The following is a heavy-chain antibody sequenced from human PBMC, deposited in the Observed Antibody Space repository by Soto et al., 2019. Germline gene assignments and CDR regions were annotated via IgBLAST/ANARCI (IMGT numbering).Heavy chain of an antibody. CDR2: ISSSSSYI. D-gene: IGHD2-2*01. CDR1: GFTFSSYS. V-gene: IGHV3-21*01. J-gene: IGHJ6*03. Sequence: GGSLRLSCAASGFTFSSYSMNWVRQAPGKGLEWVSSISSSSSYIYYADSVKGRFTISRDNAKNSLYLQMNSLRAEDTAVYYCARAEVVPAVEVGYYMDVWGKGTTVTVSS. CDR3: ARAEVVPAVEVGYYMDV.